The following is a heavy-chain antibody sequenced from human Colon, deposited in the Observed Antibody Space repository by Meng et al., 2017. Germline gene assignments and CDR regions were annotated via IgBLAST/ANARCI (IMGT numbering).Heavy chain of an antibody. Sequence: GESLKISCAASGFTFSNAWMSWVRQAPGKGLEWVGRIKSKTDGGTTDYAAPVKGRFTISRDDSKNTLYLQMNRLKTEDTAVYYCTTARLVDTAMVYYFDYWGQGTLVTGSS. CDR2: IKSKTDGGTT. V-gene: IGHV3-15*01. D-gene: IGHD5-18*01. J-gene: IGHJ4*02. CDR1: GFTFSNAW. CDR3: TTARLVDTAMVYYFDY.